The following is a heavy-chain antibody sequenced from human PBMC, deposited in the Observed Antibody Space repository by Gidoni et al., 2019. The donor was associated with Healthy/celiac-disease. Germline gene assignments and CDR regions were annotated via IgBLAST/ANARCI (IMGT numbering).Heavy chain of an antibody. CDR1: GGTFSSYA. CDR3: ARGYDFWSGSHNWFDP. J-gene: IGHJ5*02. CDR2: IIPIFGTA. V-gene: IGHV1-69*06. Sequence: QVQLVQSGAEVKKPGSAVKVSCKASGGTFSSYAISWVRQAPGQGLEWMGGIIPIFGTANYAQKSQGRVTITADKSTSTAYMELSSLRSEDTAVYYCARGYDFWSGSHNWFDPWGQGTLVTVSS. D-gene: IGHD3-3*01.